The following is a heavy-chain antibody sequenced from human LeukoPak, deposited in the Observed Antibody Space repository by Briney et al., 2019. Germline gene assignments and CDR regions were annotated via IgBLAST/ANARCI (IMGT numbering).Heavy chain of an antibody. CDR2: IYNSGST. D-gene: IGHD1-26*01. CDR3: ARVGQGGFDI. V-gene: IGHV4-4*07. J-gene: IGHJ3*02. Sequence: SETLFLTCTVSGGSISSYYWSWIRQPAGKGLEWIGRIYNSGSTNYNPSLRSRVAMSVDTSKNQFSLKLSSVTAADTAVYYCARVGQGGFDIWGQGTVVTVSS. CDR1: GGSISSYY.